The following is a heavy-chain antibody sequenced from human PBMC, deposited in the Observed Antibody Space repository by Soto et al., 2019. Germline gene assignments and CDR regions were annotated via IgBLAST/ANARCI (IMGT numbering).Heavy chain of an antibody. D-gene: IGHD2-2*01. CDR1: GGSISSSSYY. CDR3: AGLVVPAAITYYYYGMDV. Sequence: SETLSLTCTVSGGSISSSSYYWGWIRQPPGKGLEWIGSIYYSGSTNYNPSLKSRVTISVDTSKNQFSLKLSSLTAADTVVYYCAGLVVPAAITYYYYGMDVWGQGTTVTV. J-gene: IGHJ6*02. V-gene: IGHV4-39*01. CDR2: IYYSGST.